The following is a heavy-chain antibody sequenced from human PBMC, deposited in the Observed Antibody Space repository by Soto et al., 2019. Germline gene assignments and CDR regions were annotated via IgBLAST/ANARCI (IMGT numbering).Heavy chain of an antibody. V-gene: IGHV1-69*13. Sequence: SVKVSCKASGGTFSSYAISWVRQAPGQGLEWMGGIIPIFGTANYAQKFQGRVTITADESTSTAYMELSSLRSEDTAVYYCARAPNHYDSSGYYYPYYFDYWGQGTLVTVSS. CDR2: IIPIFGTA. CDR1: GGTFSSYA. J-gene: IGHJ4*02. D-gene: IGHD3-22*01. CDR3: ARAPNHYDSSGYYYPYYFDY.